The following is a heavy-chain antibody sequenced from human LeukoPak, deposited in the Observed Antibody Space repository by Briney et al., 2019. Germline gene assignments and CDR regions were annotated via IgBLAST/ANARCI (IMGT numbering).Heavy chain of an antibody. CDR2: ISGSGGST. D-gene: IGHD2-2*02. Sequence: GGSLRLSCVASGFTFSSYAMSWVRQAPGKGLEWVSAISGSGGSTYYADSVKGRFTISRDNSKNTLYLQMNSLRAEDTAVYYCAKSSIVVVPAAIFHWGQGTLVTVSS. J-gene: IGHJ4*02. CDR1: GFTFSSYA. CDR3: AKSSIVVVPAAIFH. V-gene: IGHV3-23*01.